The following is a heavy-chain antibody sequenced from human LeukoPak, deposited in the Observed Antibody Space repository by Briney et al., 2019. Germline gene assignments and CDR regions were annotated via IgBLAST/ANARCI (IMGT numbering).Heavy chain of an antibody. CDR1: GYTFTGYY. J-gene: IGHJ4*02. CDR3: ARVERGITIFGVVTHLPPDY. D-gene: IGHD3-3*01. Sequence: GASVKVSCKASGYTFTGYYMHWVRQAPGQGLEWMGRINPNSGGTNYAQKFQGRVTMTRDTSISTAYMELSRLRSDDTAVYYCARVERGITIFGVVTHLPPDYWGQGTLVTVSS. V-gene: IGHV1-2*06. CDR2: INPNSGGT.